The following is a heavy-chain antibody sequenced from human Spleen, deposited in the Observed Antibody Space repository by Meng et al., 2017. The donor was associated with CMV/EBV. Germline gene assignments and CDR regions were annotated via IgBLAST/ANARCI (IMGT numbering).Heavy chain of an antibody. J-gene: IGHJ4*02. CDR2: INPSGGST. V-gene: IGHV1-46*01. CDR3: ATDPSYGSGSYSGFDY. CDR1: GYTFTSYY. Sequence: SGYTFTSYYMHWVRQAPGQGLEWMGIINPSGGSTSYAQKFQGRVTMTRDTSTSTVYMELSSLRSEDTAVYYCATDPSYGSGSYSGFDYWGQGTLVTVSS. D-gene: IGHD3-10*01.